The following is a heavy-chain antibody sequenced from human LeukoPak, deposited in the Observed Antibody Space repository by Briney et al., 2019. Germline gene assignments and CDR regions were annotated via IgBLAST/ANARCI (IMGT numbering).Heavy chain of an antibody. Sequence: PGGSLRLSCAASGFTFSSYGMHWVRQAPGKGLEWVAVISCDGSNKYYADSVKGRFTISRDNSKNTLYLQMNSLRAEDTAVYYCAKAKGYYYGSGSYLYPEIFDYWGQGTLVTVSS. D-gene: IGHD3-10*01. J-gene: IGHJ4*02. CDR3: AKAKGYYYGSGSYLYPEIFDY. CDR1: GFTFSSYG. CDR2: ISCDGSNK. V-gene: IGHV3-30*18.